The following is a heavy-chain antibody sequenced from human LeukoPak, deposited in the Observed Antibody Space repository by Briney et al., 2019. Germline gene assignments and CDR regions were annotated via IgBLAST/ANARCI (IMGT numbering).Heavy chain of an antibody. J-gene: IGHJ3*02. Sequence: PGGPLRLSCAASGFTFSRYWMSWVRQAPGRGLEWVANIKHDGSQKYYVDSVKGRITISRDNAKNSLYLQMTSLRAEDTAVYYCARDGMGGIKAFDIWGQGTMVTVSS. CDR2: IKHDGSQK. D-gene: IGHD3-10*01. CDR1: GFTFSRYW. V-gene: IGHV3-7*05. CDR3: ARDGMGGIKAFDI.